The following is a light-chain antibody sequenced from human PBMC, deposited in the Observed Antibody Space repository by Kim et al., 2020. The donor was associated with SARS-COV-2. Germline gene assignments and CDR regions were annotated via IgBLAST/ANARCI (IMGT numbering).Light chain of an antibody. CDR3: SSYAGSNNYVV. CDR1: SRDVGGYTY. CDR2: EVS. J-gene: IGLJ2*01. Sequence: QLGTIACTGTSRDVGGYTYVSWYQQHPGKAPKLIIYEVSKRPAGVPDRFSGSKSGNTASLTVSGLQAEDEADYYCSSYAGSNNYVVFGGGTQLTVL. V-gene: IGLV2-8*01.